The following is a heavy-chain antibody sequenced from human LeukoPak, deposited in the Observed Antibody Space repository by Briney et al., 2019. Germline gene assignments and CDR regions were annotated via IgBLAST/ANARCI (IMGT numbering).Heavy chain of an antibody. D-gene: IGHD2-15*01. CDR2: IYYRGST. Sequence: SETLSLTCTVSGGAISGHYWSWVRQPPGKGLECIGYIYYRGSTNYNPSLKSRVTMSVDTSNNQFSLRLTSVTAADTAVYYCARLPGVGSNPPFDYWGQGTLVTVSS. J-gene: IGHJ4*02. CDR1: GGAISGHY. CDR3: ARLPGVGSNPPFDY. V-gene: IGHV4-59*08.